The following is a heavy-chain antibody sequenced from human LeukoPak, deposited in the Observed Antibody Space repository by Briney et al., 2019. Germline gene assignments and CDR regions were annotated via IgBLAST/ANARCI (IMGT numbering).Heavy chain of an antibody. V-gene: IGHV4-34*01. J-gene: IGHJ4*02. CDR2: INHSGST. D-gene: IGHD1-26*01. CDR1: GGSFSGYY. Sequence: SETLSLTCAVYGGSFSGYYWSWIRHPPREGLEWIGDINHSGSTNYNPSLKSRVTISVDTSKNQFSLKLSSVTAADTAVYYCARGGGSYVHWGQGTLVTVSS. CDR3: ARGGGSYVH.